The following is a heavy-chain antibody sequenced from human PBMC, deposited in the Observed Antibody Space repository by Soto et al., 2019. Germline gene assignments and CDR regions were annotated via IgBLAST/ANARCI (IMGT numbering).Heavy chain of an antibody. Sequence: GGSLRLSCAASGFTFSSYSMGWVRQAPGKGLEWVSSISASGGSTYYADSVKGRFTISRDNSKNTLYLQMSSLRAEDTAVYYCAKDPFGNPAAHFHYWGPGPLGTVSS. D-gene: IGHD3-10*01. CDR3: AKDPFGNPAAHFHY. CDR2: ISASGGST. CDR1: GFTFSSYS. V-gene: IGHV3-23*01. J-gene: IGHJ4*02.